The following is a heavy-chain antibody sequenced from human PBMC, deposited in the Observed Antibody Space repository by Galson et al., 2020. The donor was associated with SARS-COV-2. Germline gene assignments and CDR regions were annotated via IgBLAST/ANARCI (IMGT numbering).Heavy chain of an antibody. D-gene: IGHD4-17*01. CDR2: IYPGDSET. CDR1: GYGFTNFW. V-gene: IGHV5-51*01. CDR3: IKRGTTATTYGAFDL. Sequence: GESLKISCKGSGYGFTNFWVGWVRQMPGKGLEWMGLIYPGDSETRYNPSFQGHVTLSVDKSINTAYLSWNNLAASDTAMYYCIKRGTTATTYGAFDLWGQGTMVTVS. J-gene: IGHJ3*01.